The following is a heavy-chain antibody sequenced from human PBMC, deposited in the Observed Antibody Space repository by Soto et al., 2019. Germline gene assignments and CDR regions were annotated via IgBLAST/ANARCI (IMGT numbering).Heavy chain of an antibody. CDR3: ARELQVSAKLELSSGEYYYYYYYMDV. J-gene: IGHJ6*03. Sequence: SETLSLTCTVSGGSISSYYWSWIRQPPGKGLEWIGYIYYSGSTNYNPSLKSRVTISVDTSKNQFSLKLSSVTAADTAVYYCARELQVSAKLELSSGEYYYYYYYMDVWGKGTTVTVSS. CDR2: IYYSGST. CDR1: GGSISSYY. D-gene: IGHD1-7*01. V-gene: IGHV4-59*01.